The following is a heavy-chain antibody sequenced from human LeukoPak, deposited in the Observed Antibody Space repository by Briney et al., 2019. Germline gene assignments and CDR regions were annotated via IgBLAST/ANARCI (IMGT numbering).Heavy chain of an antibody. CDR3: ATQQLVRFVLRFQH. J-gene: IGHJ1*01. V-gene: IGHV1-24*01. Sequence: ASVKVSCKVSGYTLTELSMHWVRQAPGKGLEWMGRFDPEDGETIYAQKFQGRVTMAEDASTNTAYMELSSLRSEDTAVYYCATQQLVRFVLRFQHWGQGTLVTVSS. CDR2: FDPEDGET. D-gene: IGHD6-13*01. CDR1: GYTLTELS.